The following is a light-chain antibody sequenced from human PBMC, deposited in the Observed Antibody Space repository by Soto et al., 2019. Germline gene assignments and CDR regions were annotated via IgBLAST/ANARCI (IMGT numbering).Light chain of an antibody. J-gene: IGLJ1*01. CDR2: ANS. Sequence: QSALAQPPSVSGAPGQRGTISCTGSRSNIGAGYAVHWYQQLPGTAPKLLIYANSNRPSGVPDRFSGSKSGTSASLAITGLQDEDEADYYCQSYDSSPIFGTGTKVTVL. V-gene: IGLV1-40*01. CDR3: QSYDSSPI. CDR1: RSNIGAGYA.